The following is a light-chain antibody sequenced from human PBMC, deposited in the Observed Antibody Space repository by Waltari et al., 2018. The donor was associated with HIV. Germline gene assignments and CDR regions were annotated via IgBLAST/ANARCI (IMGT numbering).Light chain of an antibody. CDR1: SSDNGNYNL. V-gene: IGLV2-23*01. Sequence: QSALTQPASVSGSPGQSITISCTGTSSDNGNYNLVSWYQQHPGKAPKLIIYEGIKRPSGVSNRSSGSKSANTASLTISGLQAEDEADYFCSSYGGSSNWLFGGGTKLTVL. J-gene: IGLJ2*01. CDR2: EGI. CDR3: SSYGGSSNWL.